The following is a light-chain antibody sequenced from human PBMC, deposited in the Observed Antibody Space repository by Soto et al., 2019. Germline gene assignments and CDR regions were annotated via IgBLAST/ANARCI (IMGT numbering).Light chain of an antibody. CDR2: AAS. J-gene: IGKJ2*01. Sequence: DIQMTQSPSSVSASVGDRVTITCRASQGVGRWLAWYQQKPGKAPTLLISAASTLQRGVPSRFSGSGSETDFTLTITSLQPEDFATYFCQQANSFPRTFGQGTRLEIK. V-gene: IGKV1-12*01. CDR1: QGVGRW. CDR3: QQANSFPRT.